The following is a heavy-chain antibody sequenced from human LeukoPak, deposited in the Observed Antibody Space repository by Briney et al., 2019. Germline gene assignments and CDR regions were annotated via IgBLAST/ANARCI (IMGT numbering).Heavy chain of an antibody. D-gene: IGHD6-19*01. CDR1: GFTFSRYG. Sequence: PGGSLRLSCAAPGFTFSRYGMHWVRQAPGKGLEWVALISYDASNRYYADSVKGRFTISRDKSKNTLYLQMNSLRVEDTAVYYCAKDENPGMAVAGTAADYWGQGTLVTVSS. CDR3: AKDENPGMAVAGTAADY. CDR2: ISYDASNR. J-gene: IGHJ4*02. V-gene: IGHV3-30*18.